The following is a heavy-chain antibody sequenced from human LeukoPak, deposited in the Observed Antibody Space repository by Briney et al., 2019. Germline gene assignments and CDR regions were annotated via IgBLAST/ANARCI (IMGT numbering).Heavy chain of an antibody. CDR1: GLTFSSYA. Sequence: GGSLRLSCAASGLTFSSYAMNWVRQAPGKGLEWVSGISGSGYSTYYADSVKGRFTISRDNSKNTLYLQMNSLGAEDTAVYHCAILTVSVWFGGINDALDYWGQGTPVTVSS. D-gene: IGHD3-10*01. V-gene: IGHV3-23*01. CDR2: ISGSGYST. CDR3: AILTVSVWFGGINDALDY. J-gene: IGHJ4*02.